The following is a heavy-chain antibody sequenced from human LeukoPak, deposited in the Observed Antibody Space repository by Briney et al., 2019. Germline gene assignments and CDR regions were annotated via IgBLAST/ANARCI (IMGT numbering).Heavy chain of an antibody. CDR1: GYTFTSYG. V-gene: IGHV1-18*01. CDR3: ARTGALAKYCSGGSCYSHYYYYMDV. CDR2: ISAYNGNT. D-gene: IGHD2-15*01. J-gene: IGHJ6*03. Sequence: ASVKVSCKASGYTFTSYGISWVRQAPRQGLEWMGWISAYNGNTNYAQKLQGRVTMTTDTSTSTAYMELRSLRSDDTAVYYCARTGALAKYCSGGSCYSHYYYYMDVWSKGTTVTVPS.